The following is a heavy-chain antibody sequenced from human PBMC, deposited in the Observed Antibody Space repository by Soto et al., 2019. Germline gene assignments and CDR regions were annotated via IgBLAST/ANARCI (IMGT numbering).Heavy chain of an antibody. CDR1: GFTFSSYA. CDR3: AKISDSGYGNFDY. J-gene: IGHJ4*02. V-gene: IGHV3-23*01. D-gene: IGHD5-12*01. CDR2: ISGSGGST. Sequence: PGGSLRLSCAASGFTFSSYAMSWVRQAPGKGLEWVSAISGSGGSTYYADSVRGRFTISRDNSKNTLYLQMNSLRAEDTAVYYCAKISDSGYGNFDYWGQGTLVTVSS.